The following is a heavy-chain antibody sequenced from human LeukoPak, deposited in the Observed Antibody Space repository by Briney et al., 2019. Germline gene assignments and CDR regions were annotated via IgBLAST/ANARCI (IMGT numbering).Heavy chain of an antibody. CDR3: ARDLDYGDPSLIDY. CDR1: GFTFSSYS. Sequence: GGSLRLSCAASGFTFSSYSMNWVRQAPGKGLEWVSSISSSSSYIYYADSVKGRFTISRDNAKNSLYLQMNSLRAEDTAVYYCARDLDYGDPSLIDYWGQGTLVTVSS. D-gene: IGHD4-17*01. V-gene: IGHV3-21*01. J-gene: IGHJ4*02. CDR2: ISSSSSYI.